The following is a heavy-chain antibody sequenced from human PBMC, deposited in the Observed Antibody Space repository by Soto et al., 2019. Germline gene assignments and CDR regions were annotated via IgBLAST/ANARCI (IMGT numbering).Heavy chain of an antibody. V-gene: IGHV1-69*01. CDR3: ARDRLDVVVTAPQYYFDY. D-gene: IGHD2-21*02. CDR2: IIPIFGTA. J-gene: IGHJ4*02. Sequence: QVQLVQSGAEVKKPGSSVKVSCKASGGTFSSYAISWVRQAPGQGLEWMGGIIPIFGTANYAQKFQGRVTITADESTSKAYMELSSLRSEDTAVYYCARDRLDVVVTAPQYYFDYWGQGTLVTVS. CDR1: GGTFSSYA.